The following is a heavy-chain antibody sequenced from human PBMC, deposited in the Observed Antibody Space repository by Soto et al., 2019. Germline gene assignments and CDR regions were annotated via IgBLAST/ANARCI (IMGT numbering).Heavy chain of an antibody. D-gene: IGHD4-17*01. J-gene: IGHJ4*02. V-gene: IGHV3-23*01. CDR3: AKDVMTTVTTTRGYFDY. CDR1: GFTFSSYA. CDR2: ISGSGGST. Sequence: PGGSLRLSCAASGFTFSSYAMSWVRQAPGKGLEWVSAISGSGGSTYYADSVKGRFTISRDNSKNTLYLQMNSLRAEDTAVYYCAKDVMTTVTTTRGYFDYWGQGTLVTVSS.